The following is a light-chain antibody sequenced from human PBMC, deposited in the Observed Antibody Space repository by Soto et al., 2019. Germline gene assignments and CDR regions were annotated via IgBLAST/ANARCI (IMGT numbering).Light chain of an antibody. CDR3: QAWDRSTVV. V-gene: IGLV3-1*01. CDR2: QDT. Sequence: SYELTQPPSMSVSPGQTASITCSGDKLGDKYVCWYQQKPGQSSVLVIYQDTKRPSGIPERFSGSNSGNTATLTISGTQAMDEADYHCQAWDRSTVVFGGGTKLTVL. CDR1: KLGDKY. J-gene: IGLJ2*01.